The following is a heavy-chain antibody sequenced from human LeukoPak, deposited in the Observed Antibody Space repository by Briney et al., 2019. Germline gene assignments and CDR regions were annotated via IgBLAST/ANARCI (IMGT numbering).Heavy chain of an antibody. D-gene: IGHD6-6*01. CDR1: GDSFSAYY. CDR2: IYSSGNT. V-gene: IGHV4-4*09. Sequence: SETLSLTCTVSGDSFSAYYWSWIRQPPGRGLEWIGYIYSSGNTNYNPSLKSRVTISVGTSKKQHSLKLTSVTAADTAVYYCAIHTDVDISSFMDVWGKGTTVTVSS. CDR3: AIHTDVDISSFMDV. J-gene: IGHJ6*03.